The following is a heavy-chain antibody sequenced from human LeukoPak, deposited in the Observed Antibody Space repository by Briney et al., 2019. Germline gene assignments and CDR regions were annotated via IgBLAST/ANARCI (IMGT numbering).Heavy chain of an antibody. CDR3: AEDYDISTGYYSYFDY. D-gene: IGHD3-9*01. CDR2: IRYDGSNK. J-gene: IGHJ4*02. CDR1: GFIFSSYG. V-gene: IGHV3-30*02. Sequence: PGGSLRLSCAASGFIFSSYGMHWLRQAPGKGLEWVAFIRYDGSNKYYADSVKGRFTISRDNSKNTLYLQMNSLRAEDTAVYYCAEDYDISTGYYSYFDYWGQGTLVTVSS.